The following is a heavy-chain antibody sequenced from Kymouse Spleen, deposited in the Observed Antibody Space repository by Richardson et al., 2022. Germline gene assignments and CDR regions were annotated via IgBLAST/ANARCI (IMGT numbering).Heavy chain of an antibody. D-gene: IGHD2-2*02. CDR2: ISSSSSTI. J-gene: IGHJ6*02. CDR3: ARGYCSSTSQSLYYYYYGMDV. Sequence: EVQLVESGGGLVQPGGSLRLSCAASGFTFSSYSMNWVRQAPGKGLEWVSYISSSSSTIYYADSVKGRFTISRDNAKNSLYLQMNSLRDEDTAVYYCARGYCSSTSQSLYYYYYGMDVWGQGTTVTVSS. V-gene: IGHV3-48*02. CDR1: GFTFSSYS.